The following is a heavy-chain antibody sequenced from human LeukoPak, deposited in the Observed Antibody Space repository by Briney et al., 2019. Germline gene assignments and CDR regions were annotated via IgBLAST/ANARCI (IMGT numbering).Heavy chain of an antibody. Sequence: SETLSLTCAVYGGSFSGYYWSWIRQPPGKGLEWIGEINHSGSTNYNPSLKSRVTISVDTSKNQFSLKLSSVTAADTAVYYCARTTCSSSWYHTLVPHYYYMDVWGKGTTVTVSS. V-gene: IGHV4-34*01. J-gene: IGHJ6*03. CDR1: GGSFSGYY. CDR2: INHSGST. D-gene: IGHD6-13*01. CDR3: ARTTCSSSWYHTLVPHYYYMDV.